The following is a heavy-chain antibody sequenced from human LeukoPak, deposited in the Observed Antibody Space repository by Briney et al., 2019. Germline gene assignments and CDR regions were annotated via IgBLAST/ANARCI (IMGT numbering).Heavy chain of an antibody. J-gene: IGHJ4*02. CDR2: IYYSGST. CDR1: GGSISGYY. Sequence: PSETLSLTCTVSGGSISGYYWSWIRQPPGKGLEWIGYIYYSGSTNYNPSLKSRVSISADTSKNQFSLKLSSVTAADTAVYYCARAAYSYVDYWGQGTLVTVSS. D-gene: IGHD5-18*01. CDR3: ARAAYSYVDY. V-gene: IGHV4-59*12.